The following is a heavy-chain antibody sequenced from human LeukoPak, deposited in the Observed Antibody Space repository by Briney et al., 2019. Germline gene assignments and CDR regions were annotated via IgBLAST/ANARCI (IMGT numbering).Heavy chain of an antibody. D-gene: IGHD3-3*01. J-gene: IGHJ4*02. Sequence: GGSLRLSCAVSGFTFDSYAMHWVRQDPGKGLEWVSVISWNSGSIGYADSVKGRFTISRDNAKNSLYLQMNSLRVEDTALYYCVKGAGRFLEWLLSDWGQGTLVTVSS. CDR2: ISWNSGSI. V-gene: IGHV3-9*01. CDR3: VKGAGRFLEWLLSD. CDR1: GFTFDSYA.